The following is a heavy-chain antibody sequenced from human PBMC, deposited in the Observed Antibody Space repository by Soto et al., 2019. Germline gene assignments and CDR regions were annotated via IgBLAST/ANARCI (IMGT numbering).Heavy chain of an antibody. V-gene: IGHV3-30*18. Sequence: GGSLRLSCAASGFTFSSYGMHWVRQAPGKGLEWVAVISYDGSNKYYADSVKGRFTISRDNSKNTLYLQMNSLRAEDTAVYYCAKDLQNCTNGVCYTAPWDYWGQGTLVTVSS. D-gene: IGHD2-8*01. J-gene: IGHJ4*02. CDR1: GFTFSSYG. CDR3: AKDLQNCTNGVCYTAPWDY. CDR2: ISYDGSNK.